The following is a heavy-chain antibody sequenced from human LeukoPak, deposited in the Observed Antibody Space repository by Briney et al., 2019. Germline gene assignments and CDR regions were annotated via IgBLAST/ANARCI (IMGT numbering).Heavy chain of an antibody. CDR2: ISGSGGST. D-gene: IGHD2-2*01. Sequence: GGSLRLSCAASGFTFSSYWMSWVRQAPGKGLEWVSAISGSGGSTYYADSVKGRFTISRDNSKNTLYLQMNSLRAEDTAVYYCARGGYIVVVPAAMFDYWGQGTLVTVSS. V-gene: IGHV3-23*01. J-gene: IGHJ4*02. CDR3: ARGGYIVVVPAAMFDY. CDR1: GFTFSSYW.